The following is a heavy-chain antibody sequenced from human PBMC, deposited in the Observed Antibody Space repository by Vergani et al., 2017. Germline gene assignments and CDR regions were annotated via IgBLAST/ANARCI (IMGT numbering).Heavy chain of an antibody. CDR1: GYTFTGYY. CDR2: INPNSGGT. Sequence: QVQLVQSGAEVKKPGASVKVSCKASGYTFTGYYMHWVRQAPGQGLEWMGWINPNSGGTNYAQKLQGRVTMTTDTSTSTAYMELRSLRSDDTAVYYCARGVHCSSTLTYYEDYWGQGTLVTVSS. V-gene: IGHV1-2*02. CDR3: ARGVHCSSTLTYYEDY. J-gene: IGHJ4*02. D-gene: IGHD2-2*01.